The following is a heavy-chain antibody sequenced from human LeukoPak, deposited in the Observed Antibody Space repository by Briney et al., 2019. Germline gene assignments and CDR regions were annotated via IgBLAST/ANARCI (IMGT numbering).Heavy chain of an antibody. CDR3: ARVYYGRTYDYWYFDL. Sequence: SETLSLTCTVSGGSISSYYWSWIRQPPGKGLEWIGYIFYSGSTNYNPSLKSRVTISVDTSKNQFSLKLSSVTAADTAVYFCARVYYGRTYDYWYFDLWGRGTLVTVSS. CDR1: GGSISSYY. J-gene: IGHJ2*01. CDR2: IFYSGST. D-gene: IGHD3-10*01. V-gene: IGHV4-59*01.